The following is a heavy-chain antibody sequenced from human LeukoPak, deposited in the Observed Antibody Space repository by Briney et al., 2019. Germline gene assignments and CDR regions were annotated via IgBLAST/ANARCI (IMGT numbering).Heavy chain of an antibody. Sequence: SETLSLTCTVSGGSVAYYYGNWIRQTPGKGLEWIGYIYYTGITNYNPSLTSRVTVSVDTSKNQFSLKLSSVTAADTAIYYCATFYSGSYSPACDIWGQGTAVTVCS. V-gene: IGHV4-59*02. J-gene: IGHJ3*02. D-gene: IGHD1-26*01. CDR1: GGSVAYYY. CDR3: ATFYSGSYSPACDI. CDR2: IYYTGIT.